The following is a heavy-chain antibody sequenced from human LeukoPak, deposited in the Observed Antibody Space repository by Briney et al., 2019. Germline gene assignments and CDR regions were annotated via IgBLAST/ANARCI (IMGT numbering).Heavy chain of an antibody. CDR3: AKSAYDSSGYYFLADAFDI. D-gene: IGHD3-22*01. J-gene: IGHJ3*02. V-gene: IGHV3-23*01. CDR1: GFTFSSYA. CDR2: ISGSGGST. Sequence: GGSLRLSCAASGFTFSSYAMSWVHQAPGKGLEWVSAISGSGGSTYYADSVKGRFTISRDNSKNTLYLQMNSLRAEDTAVYYCAKSAYDSSGYYFLADAFDIWGQGTMVTVSS.